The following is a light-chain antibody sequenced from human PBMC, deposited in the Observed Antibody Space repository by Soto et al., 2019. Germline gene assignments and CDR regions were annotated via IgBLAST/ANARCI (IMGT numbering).Light chain of an antibody. V-gene: IGLV2-14*01. CDR1: SSDVGGYNY. CDR3: SSYTSSSIAYV. CDR2: EVS. Sequence: QSALTQPASGSGSPGQSITISCTGTSSDVGGYNYVSWYQQHPGKAPKLMIYEVSNRPSGISNRFSGSKSGNTASLTISGLQAEDEADYYCSSYTSSSIAYVFGTGTKVTVL. J-gene: IGLJ1*01.